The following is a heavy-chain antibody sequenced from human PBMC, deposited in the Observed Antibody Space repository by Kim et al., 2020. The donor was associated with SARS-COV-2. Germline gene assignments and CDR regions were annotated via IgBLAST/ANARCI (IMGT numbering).Heavy chain of an antibody. CDR1: GYTFTSYA. CDR2: INTNTGNP. D-gene: IGHD3-3*01. CDR3: ARDLGRVTIFGVLITDYYYYGLVV. Sequence: ASVKVSCKASGYTFTSYAMNWVRQAPGQGLEWMGWINTNTGNPTYAQGFTGRFVFSLDTSVSTAYLQISSLKAEDTAVYYCARDLGRVTIFGVLITDYYYYGLVVWGQGTTVTVSS. V-gene: IGHV7-4-1*02. J-gene: IGHJ6*02.